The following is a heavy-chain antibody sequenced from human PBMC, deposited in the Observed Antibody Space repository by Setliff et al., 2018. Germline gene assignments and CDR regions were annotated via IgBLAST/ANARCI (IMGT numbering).Heavy chain of an antibody. CDR2: SRNKLSGGFI. J-gene: IGHJ4*02. D-gene: IGHD3-10*01. V-gene: IGHV3-72*01. CDR3: AKAMGWTYGLDF. CDR1: GFTFSDYS. Sequence: GGSLRLSCETSGFTFSDYSFDWVRQAPGKGLEWVGRSRNKLSGGFIEYAASVKGRFTISRDDSKNSVFLQMNSLKAEDSAVYYCAKAMGWTYGLDFGGQGTLVTVSS.